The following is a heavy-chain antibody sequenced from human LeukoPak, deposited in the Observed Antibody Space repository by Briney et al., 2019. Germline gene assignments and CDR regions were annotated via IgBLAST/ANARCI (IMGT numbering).Heavy chain of an antibody. J-gene: IGHJ6*02. Sequence: GGSLRLSCAASGFTFSSYAMHWVRQAPGKGLEWVAVISYDGSNKYYADSVKGRFTISRDNSKNTPYLQMNSLRAEDTAVYYCAREQEWFGPRGPYYYYGMDVWGQGTTVTVSS. CDR2: ISYDGSNK. CDR1: GFTFSSYA. D-gene: IGHD3-10*01. V-gene: IGHV3-30*04. CDR3: AREQEWFGPRGPYYYYGMDV.